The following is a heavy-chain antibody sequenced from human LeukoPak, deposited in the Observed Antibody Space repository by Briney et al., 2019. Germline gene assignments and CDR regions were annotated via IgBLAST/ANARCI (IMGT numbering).Heavy chain of an antibody. Sequence: GGSLRLSCAASGFTFSSYSMNWLRQAPGKGLEWVSSISSSSSYIYYADSVKGRFTISRDNAKNSLYLQMNSLRAEDTAVYYCARLPVATITSAYYFDYWGQGTLVTVSS. D-gene: IGHD5-12*01. V-gene: IGHV3-21*01. CDR3: ARLPVATITSAYYFDY. CDR2: ISSSSSYI. CDR1: GFTFSSYS. J-gene: IGHJ4*02.